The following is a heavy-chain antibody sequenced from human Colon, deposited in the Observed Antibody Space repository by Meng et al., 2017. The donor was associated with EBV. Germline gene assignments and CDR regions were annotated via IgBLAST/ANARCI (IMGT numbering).Heavy chain of an antibody. Sequence: QLRLQESGPGLVKPSETLSLTCTVSGGSISSDTYYWGWIRQPPGKGLEWIGSLYYSGSTYSNPSLKSRVTISVDTSKNHFSLKLSSVTAADTAVYYCARRGSRSGWYAYDYWGRGTLVTVSS. CDR3: ARRGSRSGWYAYDY. J-gene: IGHJ4*02. V-gene: IGHV4-39*02. D-gene: IGHD6-19*01. CDR2: LYYSGST. CDR1: GGSISSDTYY.